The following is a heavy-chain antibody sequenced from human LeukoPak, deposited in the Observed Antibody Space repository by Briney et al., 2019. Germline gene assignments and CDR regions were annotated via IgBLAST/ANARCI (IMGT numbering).Heavy chain of an antibody. CDR3: AKSRGYTGSEAFDY. Sequence: GGSLRLFCAASRFTFSSYGMHWVRQAPGKGLEWGAVIWYDGSNKEYVDSVKGRFTISRDNSKNTLYLQMNSLRAEDTAMYYCAKSRGYTGSEAFDYWGQGTLVTVSS. D-gene: IGHD5-24*01. V-gene: IGHV3-33*06. J-gene: IGHJ4*02. CDR2: IWYDGSNK. CDR1: RFTFSSYG.